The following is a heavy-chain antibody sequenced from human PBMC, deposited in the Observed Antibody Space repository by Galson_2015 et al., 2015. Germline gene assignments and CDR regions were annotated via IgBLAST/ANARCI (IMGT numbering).Heavy chain of an antibody. CDR2: ISWNSGSI. Sequence: SLRLSCAASGFTFDDYAMHWVRQAPGKGLEWVSGISWNSGSIGYADSVKGRFTISRDNAKNSLYLQMNSLRAEDTALYYCAKDVRRLEHFNFDLWGRGTLVTVSS. J-gene: IGHJ2*01. CDR1: GFTFDDYA. CDR3: AKDVRRLEHFNFDL. D-gene: IGHD1/OR15-1a*01. V-gene: IGHV3-9*01.